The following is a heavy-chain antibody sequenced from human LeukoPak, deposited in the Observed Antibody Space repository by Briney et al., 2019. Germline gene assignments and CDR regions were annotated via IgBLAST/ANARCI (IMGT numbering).Heavy chain of an antibody. V-gene: IGHV4-59*01. Sequence: SETLSLTCTVSGGSISSYYWSWIRQPPGKGLEWIGYIYYSGSTNYNPSLKSRVTISVDTSKNQFSLKLSSVTAADTAVYYCARDHHWNDADPLFHYYYMDVWGKGTTVTVSS. CDR1: GGSISSYY. D-gene: IGHD1-1*01. CDR2: IYYSGST. J-gene: IGHJ6*03. CDR3: ARDHHWNDADPLFHYYYMDV.